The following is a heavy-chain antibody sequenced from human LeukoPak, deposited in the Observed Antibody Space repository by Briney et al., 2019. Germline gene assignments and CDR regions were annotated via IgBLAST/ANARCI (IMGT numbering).Heavy chain of an antibody. CDR2: ISWNSGAI. J-gene: IGHJ3*02. CDR1: GFTFNDYT. V-gene: IGHV3-9*01. D-gene: IGHD3-22*01. CDR3: TKGVSMIVPLPAFDI. Sequence: GGSLRLSCAASGFTFNDYTMNWVRQAPGKGLEWVSGISWNSGAIGYADSVKGRFTISRDNAKNSLYLQMNSLRAEDTALYYCTKGVSMIVPLPAFDIWGQGTMVTVSS.